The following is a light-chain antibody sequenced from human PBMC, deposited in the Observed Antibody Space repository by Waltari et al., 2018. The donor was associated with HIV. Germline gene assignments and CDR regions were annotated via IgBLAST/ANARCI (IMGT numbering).Light chain of an antibody. CDR2: DAS. J-gene: IGKJ1*01. V-gene: IGKV3-20*01. CDR3: QQYGSSRWT. Sequence: VLFPHSQDTLSLSPGESATPSCRASQRVSGAHLAWYQQKPGQSPRLLIFDASSRAAGIPDRFSGSGSETEFTLTISELEPEDFAVYYCQQYGSSRWTFGQGTKVEI. CDR1: QRVSGAH.